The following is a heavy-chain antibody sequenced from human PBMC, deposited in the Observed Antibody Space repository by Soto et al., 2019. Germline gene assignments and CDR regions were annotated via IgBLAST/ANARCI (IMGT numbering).Heavy chain of an antibody. Sequence: SETLSLTCTVSDDFISSYYWNWIRQPAGKGLEWIARVSTNGATNYNPSLESRVTISVDTAENTFSLKLTSVTAADTAVYFCARADYEILTGSYAMDVWGQGTTVTVSS. CDR2: VSTNGAT. J-gene: IGHJ6*02. CDR3: ARADYEILTGSYAMDV. V-gene: IGHV4-4*07. D-gene: IGHD3-9*01. CDR1: DDFISSYY.